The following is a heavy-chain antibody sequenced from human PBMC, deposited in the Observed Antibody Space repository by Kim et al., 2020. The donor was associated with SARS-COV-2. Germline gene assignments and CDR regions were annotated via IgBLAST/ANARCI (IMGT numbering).Heavy chain of an antibody. V-gene: IGHV3-7*01. Sequence: GGSLRLSCAASGFTFSSYWMSWVRQAPGKGLEWVANIKQDGSEKYYVDSVKGRFTISRDNAKNSLYLQMNSLRAEDTAVYYCARESLQLAHYYYYYMDVWGKRDHGHRLL. J-gene: IGHJ6*03. D-gene: IGHD5-18*01. CDR1: GFTFSSYW. CDR2: IKQDGSEK. CDR3: ARESLQLAHYYYYYMDV.